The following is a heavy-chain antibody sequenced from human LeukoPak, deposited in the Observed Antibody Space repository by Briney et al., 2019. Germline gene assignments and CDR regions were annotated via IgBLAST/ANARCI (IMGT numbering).Heavy chain of an antibody. J-gene: IGHJ3*01. V-gene: IGHV5-51*04. CDR3: ASPRFNGSGL. D-gene: IGHD3-10*01. CDR2: IYPGVSDT. Sequence: GESLKISRKGSGYGFSTFWVGWGAQMPRKGREGMGIIYPGVSDTRYRPSFQGQVSISADKPIRTAYLQWSSLKASDTAMYFCASPRFNGSGLWGQGTMVTVSS. CDR1: GYGFSTFW.